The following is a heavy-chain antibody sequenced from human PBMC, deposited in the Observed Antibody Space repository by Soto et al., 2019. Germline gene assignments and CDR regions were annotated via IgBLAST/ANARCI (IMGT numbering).Heavy chain of an antibody. D-gene: IGHD6-19*01. J-gene: IGHJ6*02. CDR1: GFTFSSYW. CDR2: IKQDGSEK. CDR3: ARRVAGPDYYYYYGMDV. V-gene: IGHV3-7*03. Sequence: PGGSLRLSCAASGFTFSSYWMSWVRQAPGKGLEWVANIKQDGSEKYYVDSVKGRFTISRDNAKNSLYLQMNSLRAEDTAVYYCARRVAGPDYYYYYGMDVWGQGTTVTVSS.